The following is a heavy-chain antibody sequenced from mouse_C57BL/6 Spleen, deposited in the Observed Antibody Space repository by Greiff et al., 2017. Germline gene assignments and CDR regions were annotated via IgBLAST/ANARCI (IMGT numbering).Heavy chain of an antibody. J-gene: IGHJ3*01. Sequence: QVQLQQPGAELVKPGASVKLSCKASGYTFTSYWMQWVKQRPGQGLEWIGEIDPSDSYTNYTQKFKGKATLTVDTSSSTAYMQLSSLTSEDSAVYYCARGDPGFAYWGQGTLVTVSA. CDR3: ARGDPGFAY. CDR1: GYTFTSYW. CDR2: IDPSDSYT. V-gene: IGHV1-50*01. D-gene: IGHD3-3*01.